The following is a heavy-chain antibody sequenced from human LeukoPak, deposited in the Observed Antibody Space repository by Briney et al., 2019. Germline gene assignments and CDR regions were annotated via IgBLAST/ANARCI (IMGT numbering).Heavy chain of an antibody. CDR3: ARVSGGVSAFDI. J-gene: IGHJ3*02. Sequence: PGGSLRLSCAASGFTFSRYAMSWVRQAPGKGLEWVSSIGGSDGRTYYAKSVMGRFTISRDNSKNTLSLQMNSLRAEDTAVYYCARVSGGVSAFDIWGQGTMVTVSS. D-gene: IGHD3-16*01. CDR1: GFTFSRYA. CDR2: IGGSDGRT. V-gene: IGHV3-23*01.